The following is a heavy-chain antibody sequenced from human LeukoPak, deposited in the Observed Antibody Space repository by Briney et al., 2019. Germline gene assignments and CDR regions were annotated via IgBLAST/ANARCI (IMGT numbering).Heavy chain of an antibody. CDR2: ICYDGGNK. CDR1: GFTFSSYG. CDR3: ARDRGGGYYDY. J-gene: IGHJ4*02. V-gene: IGHV3-33*01. Sequence: PGGSLRLSCATSGFTFSSYGMHWVRQAPGKGLEWVAVICYDGGNKYYAESVKGRFTISRDNSKNTLYLQMNILRAEDTAVYYGARDRGGGYYDYWGQGSLVTVSS. D-gene: IGHD3-16*01.